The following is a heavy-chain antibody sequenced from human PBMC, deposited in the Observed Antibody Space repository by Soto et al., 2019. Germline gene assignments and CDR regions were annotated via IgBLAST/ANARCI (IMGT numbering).Heavy chain of an antibody. CDR2: IYYSGST. CDR1: GGSISSYY. V-gene: IGHV4-59*01. D-gene: IGHD4-17*01. J-gene: IGHJ4*02. Sequence: SETLSLTCTVSGGSISSYYWSWIRQPPGKGLEWIGYIYYSGSTNYNPSLKSRVTISVDTSRNQFSLKLSSVTAADTAVYYCAREGRGLDYGDYYFDYWGQGTLVTVSS. CDR3: AREGRGLDYGDYYFDY.